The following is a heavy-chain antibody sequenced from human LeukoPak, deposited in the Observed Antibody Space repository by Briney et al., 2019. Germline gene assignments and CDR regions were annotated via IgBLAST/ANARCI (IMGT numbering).Heavy chain of an antibody. CDR2: INPNSGCT. J-gene: IGHJ6*03. Sequence: ASVKVSCKASGDNFTGNYMHWVRQAPGEGLVGRGWINPNSGCTNYAQKFQARVTKTRDTSISTAYMELSGLRSDDTAVYYCARDPAAAGTKTHDEYYYYYYMDVWGKGTTVTISS. D-gene: IGHD6-13*01. CDR3: ARDPAAAGTKTHDEYYYYYYMDV. V-gene: IGHV1-2*02. CDR1: GDNFTGNY.